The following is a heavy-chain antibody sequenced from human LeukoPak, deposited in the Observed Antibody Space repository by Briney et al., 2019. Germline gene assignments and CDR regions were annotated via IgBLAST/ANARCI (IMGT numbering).Heavy chain of an antibody. D-gene: IGHD6-13*01. V-gene: IGHV3-30-3*01. Sequence: QPGGSLRLSCAASGFTFSSYAMHWVRQAPGKGLEWVAVISYDGSNKYYADSVKGRFTISRDNSKNTLYLQMNSLRAEDTAVYYCARITDSSPEDVWGKGTTVTVSS. CDR1: GFTFSSYA. J-gene: IGHJ6*04. CDR3: ARITDSSPEDV. CDR2: ISYDGSNK.